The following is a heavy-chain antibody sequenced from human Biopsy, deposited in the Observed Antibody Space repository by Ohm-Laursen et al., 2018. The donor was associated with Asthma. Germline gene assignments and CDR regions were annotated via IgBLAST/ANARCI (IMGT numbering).Heavy chain of an antibody. V-gene: IGHV3-30*18. D-gene: IGHD5-18*01. CDR3: AKGMDTFDI. CDR1: GFVFSQCG. CDR2: TTFDGGTQ. J-gene: IGHJ3*02. Sequence: SLRLSCTASGFVFSQCGMHWVRQAPGKGLEWVAATTFDGGTQYYTDSVKGRFTISRDNFKNTLFLHMNSLRADDTAVYYCAKGMDTFDIWGQGTLVTVSS.